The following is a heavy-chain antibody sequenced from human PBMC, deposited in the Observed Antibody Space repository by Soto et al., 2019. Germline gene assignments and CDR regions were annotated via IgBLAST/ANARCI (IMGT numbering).Heavy chain of an antibody. J-gene: IGHJ6*02. CDR2: LIPMFGTT. D-gene: IGHD3-9*01. V-gene: IGHV1-69*18. Sequence: QVQLVQSGAEVKTPGSSVKVSCKASGGTFSSYSINWVRQAPRQGLEWMGRLIPMFGTTDYAQRFQGRVTFTADESTSTASMEVTNLTSEDKAVYYCARAVVLTFTRFYDMDVWGQGTTVTVSS. CDR1: GGTFSSYS. CDR3: ARAVVLTFTRFYDMDV.